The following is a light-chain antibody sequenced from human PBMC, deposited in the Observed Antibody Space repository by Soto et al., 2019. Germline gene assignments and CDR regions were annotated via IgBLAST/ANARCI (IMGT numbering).Light chain of an antibody. CDR3: CSYAGGSAYV. J-gene: IGLJ1*01. CDR2: EAN. CDR1: STDVGNFNL. Sequence: QSVLTQPASVSGSPGHSITISCTGTSTDVGNFNLVSWYQQHPGKAPKLIIYEANKRPSGVSSRFSGSKSDNTASLTISGLRSEDEADSHCCSYAGGSAYVFGTGTKVTVL. V-gene: IGLV2-23*01.